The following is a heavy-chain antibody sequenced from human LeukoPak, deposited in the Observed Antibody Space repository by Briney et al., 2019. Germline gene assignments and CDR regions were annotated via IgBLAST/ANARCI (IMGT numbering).Heavy chain of an antibody. D-gene: IGHD3-22*01. V-gene: IGHV1-2*02. J-gene: IGHJ4*02. CDR2: INPNSGGT. Sequence: ASVKVSCKASGYTFTGYYMHWVRQAPGQGLEWMGWINPNSGGTNYAQKFQGGVTMTRDTSISTAYMELSRLRSDDTAVYYCARVGTDYYDSSGLDYWGQGTLVTVSS. CDR3: ARVGTDYYDSSGLDY. CDR1: GYTFTGYY.